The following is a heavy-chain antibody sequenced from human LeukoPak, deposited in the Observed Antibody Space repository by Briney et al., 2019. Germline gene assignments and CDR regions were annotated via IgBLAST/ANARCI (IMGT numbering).Heavy chain of an antibody. V-gene: IGHV4-34*01. Sequence: SETLSLTCAVYGGSFSGYYWSWIRQPPGKGLEWIGEINHSGSTNYNPSLKSRVTISVDTSKNQFSLKLSSVTAADTAVYYCAGAPPGYYDSSGYFLSYWGQGTLVTVSS. CDR3: AGAPPGYYDSSGYFLSY. CDR2: INHSGST. J-gene: IGHJ4*02. CDR1: GGSFSGYY. D-gene: IGHD3-22*01.